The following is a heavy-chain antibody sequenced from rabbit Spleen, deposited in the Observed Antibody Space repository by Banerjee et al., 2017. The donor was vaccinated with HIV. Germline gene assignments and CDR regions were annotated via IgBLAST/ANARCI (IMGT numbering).Heavy chain of an antibody. CDR1: GFSFSSSDY. CDR2: IAGKS. V-gene: IGHV1S40*01. Sequence: QSLEESGGDLVKPGASLTLTCTASGFSFSSSDYMCWVRQAPGKGLEWISCIAGKSVYASWAKGRFSMSRTSSTTVTLQMTSLTAADTATYLCARDLVAVIGWNFSLWGPGTLVTVS. J-gene: IGHJ4*01. D-gene: IGHD1-1*01. CDR3: ARDLVAVIGWNFSL.